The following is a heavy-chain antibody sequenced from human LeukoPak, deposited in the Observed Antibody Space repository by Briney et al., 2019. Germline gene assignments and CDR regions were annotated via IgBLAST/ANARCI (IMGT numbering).Heavy chain of an antibody. CDR2: RSGSGGRT. D-gene: IGHD2-21*02. Sequence: GGSLRLSCAASRFTFSSDAMSWVRQGPAEGQELVSARSGSGGRTYYADSVKGRFTISRDNSKNTLYLQMHNLRAEDTAVYYCAKTLAYCAGDCYAYYYYGMDVWGKGTTVTVSS. J-gene: IGHJ6*04. CDR3: AKTLAYCAGDCYAYYYYGMDV. CDR1: RFTFSSDA. V-gene: IGHV3-23*01.